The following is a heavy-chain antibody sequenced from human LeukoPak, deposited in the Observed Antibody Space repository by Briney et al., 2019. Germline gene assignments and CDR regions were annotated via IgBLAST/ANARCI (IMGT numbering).Heavy chain of an antibody. CDR3: ASAWHLGIVVVMLDS. Sequence: GGSLRLSCAASGFTFSSYGMHWVRQAPGKGLEWVAFIRYDGSNKYYADSVKGRFTISRDNSKNTLYLQMNSLRAEDMAVYYCASAWHLGIVVVMLDSWGQGTLVTVSS. CDR1: GFTFSSYG. CDR2: IRYDGSNK. D-gene: IGHD3-22*01. V-gene: IGHV3-30*02. J-gene: IGHJ4*02.